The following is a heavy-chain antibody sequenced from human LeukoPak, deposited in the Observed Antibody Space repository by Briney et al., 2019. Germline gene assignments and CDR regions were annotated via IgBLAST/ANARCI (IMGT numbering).Heavy chain of an antibody. CDR3: ARGLWFRESLAYFDY. CDR2: ISSSSSYI. J-gene: IGHJ4*02. D-gene: IGHD3-10*01. CDR1: GFTFSSYS. V-gene: IGHV3-21*01. Sequence: GGSLRLSCAVSGFTFSSYSMNWVRQAPGKGLEWVSSISSSSSYIYYADSVKGRFTISRDNAKNSLYLQMNSLRAEDTAVYYCARGLWFRESLAYFDYWGQGTLVTVSS.